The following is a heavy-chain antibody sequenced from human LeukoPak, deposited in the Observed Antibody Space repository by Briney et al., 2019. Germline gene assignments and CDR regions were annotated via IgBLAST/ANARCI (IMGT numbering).Heavy chain of an antibody. CDR1: GSRFTSYW. Sequence: GAPLKISCKGSGSRFTSYWIGWVRQMPGKGLEWMGIIYPGDSDTRYSPSFQGQVTISADKSISTAYLQWSSLKASDTAMYYCATRPRSGYDFNAFDIWGQGTMVTVSS. J-gene: IGHJ3*02. CDR2: IYPGDSDT. D-gene: IGHD5-12*01. CDR3: ATRPRSGYDFNAFDI. V-gene: IGHV5-51*01.